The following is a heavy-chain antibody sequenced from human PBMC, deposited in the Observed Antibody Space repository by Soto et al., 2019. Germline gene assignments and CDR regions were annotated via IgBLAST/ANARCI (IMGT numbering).Heavy chain of an antibody. D-gene: IGHD5-12*01. CDR1: GGTFSSYA. V-gene: IGHV1-69*01. CDR3: ARAGFSGTYYYYYGMDG. Sequence: QVQLVQSGAEVKKPGSSVKVSCKASGGTFSSYAISWVRQAPGQGLEWMGGIIPIFGTANYAQEFQGRVTITADESTSTAYMELSSLRSEDTAMYYCARAGFSGTYYYYYGMDGWGQGTTVTVSS. CDR2: IIPIFGTA. J-gene: IGHJ6*02.